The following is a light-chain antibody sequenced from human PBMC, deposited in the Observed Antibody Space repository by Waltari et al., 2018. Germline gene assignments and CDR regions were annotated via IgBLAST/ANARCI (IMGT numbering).Light chain of an antibody. CDR2: AAS. Sequence: SCRASQGVSKYLAWYQQRPGQAPRLLIYAASTRATDIPDRFSGSGYGTDFSLIISRLEPEDFAVYYCQNHERLPATFGQGTKVEIK. CDR1: QGVSKY. J-gene: IGKJ1*01. V-gene: IGKV3-20*01. CDR3: QNHERLPAT.